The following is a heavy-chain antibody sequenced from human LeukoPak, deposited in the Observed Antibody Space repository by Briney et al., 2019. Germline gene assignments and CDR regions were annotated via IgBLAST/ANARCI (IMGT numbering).Heavy chain of an antibody. J-gene: IGHJ4*02. CDR3: ARHVGISF. CDR2: IREDGTGK. Sequence: GGSLRLSCTASGFTFSGAWMTWVRQAPGKGLGWVANIREDGTGKNYVDSVKGRFTISRDNAKNSLFLQMSNLRDDDTAIYYCARHVGISFWGQGTLVTVSS. CDR1: GFTFSGAW. D-gene: IGHD7-27*01. V-gene: IGHV3-7*01.